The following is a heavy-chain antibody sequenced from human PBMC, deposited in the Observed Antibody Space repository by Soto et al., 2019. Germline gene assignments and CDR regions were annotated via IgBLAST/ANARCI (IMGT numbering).Heavy chain of an antibody. V-gene: IGHV3-11*01. CDR3: ARDQGYYDSSGYFDY. J-gene: IGHJ4*02. D-gene: IGHD3-22*01. CDR2: ISSSGSII. CDR1: GFTFSDYY. Sequence: GGSLRLSCAASGFTFSDYYMSWIRQAPGKGLEWVSYISSSGSIIYYADSVKGRFTISRDNARNSLYLQLNSLRAEDTAVYYGARDQGYYDSSGYFDYWGQGTLVTVSS.